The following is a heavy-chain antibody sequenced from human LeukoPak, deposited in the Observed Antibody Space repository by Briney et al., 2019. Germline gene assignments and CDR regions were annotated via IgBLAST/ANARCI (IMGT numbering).Heavy chain of an antibody. Sequence: PGRTLSLSCEVSGFSFSTYGMHWVRQPPGKGRVWVTVIWHHGSTKYYADSVRGRFTIYRDNSRDTLYLHLNSLRAEDTAVYFCTRAVGPFDYWGQGTLVTVSS. V-gene: IGHV3-33*01. CDR1: GFSFSTYG. J-gene: IGHJ4*02. D-gene: IGHD3-10*01. CDR3: TRAVGPFDY. CDR2: IWHHGSTK.